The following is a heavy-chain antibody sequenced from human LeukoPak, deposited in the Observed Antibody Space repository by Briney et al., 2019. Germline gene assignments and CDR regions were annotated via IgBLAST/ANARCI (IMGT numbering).Heavy chain of an antibody. CDR3: AKADFNGITGTTSHFDY. Sequence: GGSLRLSCAASGFTFSSYSVNWVRQAPGKGLEWVSSISSSSSYIYYADSVKGRFTISRDNAKNSLYLQMNSLRAEDTAVYYCAKADFNGITGTTSHFDYWGQGTLVTVSS. CDR2: ISSSSSYI. J-gene: IGHJ4*02. CDR1: GFTFSSYS. D-gene: IGHD1-20*01. V-gene: IGHV3-21*04.